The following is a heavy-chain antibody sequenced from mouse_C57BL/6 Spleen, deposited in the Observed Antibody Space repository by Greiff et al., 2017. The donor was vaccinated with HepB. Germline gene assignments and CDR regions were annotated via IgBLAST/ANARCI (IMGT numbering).Heavy chain of an antibody. Sequence: EVQRVESGGGLVKPGGSLKLSCAASGFTFSSYAMSWVRQTPEKRLEWVATISDGGSYTYYPDNVKGRFTISRDNAKNNLYLQMSHLKSEDTAMYYCARDQPYYYNAMDYWGQGTSVTVSS. D-gene: IGHD2-12*01. CDR2: ISDGGSYT. CDR3: ARDQPYYYNAMDY. CDR1: GFTFSSYA. V-gene: IGHV5-4*01. J-gene: IGHJ4*01.